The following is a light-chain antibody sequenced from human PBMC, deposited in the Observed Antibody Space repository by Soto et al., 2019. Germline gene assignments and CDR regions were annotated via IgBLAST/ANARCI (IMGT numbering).Light chain of an antibody. CDR1: DGPVTSNHY. V-gene: IGLV7-46*01. CDR3: LLAYSGGRV. Sequence: QAVVTQEPSLTVSPGGTVTLTCGSSDGPVTSNHYPYLYQQRPGQVPRTLIYDTTNRQSWAPARFSGSLVGVKAALTLSGAQPEDEADYYCLLAYSGGRVFGGGTKVTVL. CDR2: DTT. J-gene: IGLJ2*01.